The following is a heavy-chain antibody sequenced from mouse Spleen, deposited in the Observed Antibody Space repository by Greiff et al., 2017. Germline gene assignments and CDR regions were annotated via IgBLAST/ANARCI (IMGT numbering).Heavy chain of an antibody. CDR3: ARCYGYAMDY. D-gene: IGHD1-1*01. Sequence: EVHLVESGGGLVKPGGSLKLSCAASGFTFSDYGMHWVRQAPEKGLEWVAYISSGSSTIYYADTVKGRFTISRDNAKNTLFLQMTSLRSEDTAMYYCARCYGYAMDYWGQGTSVTVSS. CDR2: ISSGSSTI. CDR1: GFTFSDYG. J-gene: IGHJ4*01. V-gene: IGHV5-17*01.